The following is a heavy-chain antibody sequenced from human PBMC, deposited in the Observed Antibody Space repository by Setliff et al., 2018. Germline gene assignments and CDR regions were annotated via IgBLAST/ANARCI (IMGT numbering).Heavy chain of an antibody. Sequence: GASVKVSCKASGYTFTSYDINWVRQATGQGLEWMGWMNPNSGNTGYAQKFQGRVTMTRNTSISTAYMDLSSLRFEDTAVYYCARAQSWSGGPYYFDNWGQGTLVT. CDR3: ARAQSWSGGPYYFDN. CDR2: MNPNSGNT. J-gene: IGHJ4*02. V-gene: IGHV1-8*02. CDR1: GYTFTSYD. D-gene: IGHD3-3*01.